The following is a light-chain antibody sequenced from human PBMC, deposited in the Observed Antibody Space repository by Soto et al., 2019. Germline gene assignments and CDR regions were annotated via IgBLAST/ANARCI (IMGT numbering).Light chain of an antibody. CDR3: QQYGSSPFT. CDR1: QSVSSSY. Sequence: EIVLTQSPGTLSLSPGERATLSCRASQSVSSSYLAWYQQKPGQAPRLLIYGASSRATGIPDRFSGSGSGTDFTLTISRLDPEDFAVYYWQQYGSSPFTFGPGTKVDIK. V-gene: IGKV3-20*01. CDR2: GAS. J-gene: IGKJ3*01.